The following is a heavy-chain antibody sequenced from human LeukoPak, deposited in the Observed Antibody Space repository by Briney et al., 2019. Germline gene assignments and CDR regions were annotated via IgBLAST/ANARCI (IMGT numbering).Heavy chain of an antibody. D-gene: IGHD3-10*01. CDR2: INHSGST. CDR1: GGSFSDYY. Sequence: PSETLSLTCAVYGGSFSDYYWSWIRQPPEKGLEWIGEINHSGSTNYNPSLKSRVTISVDTSKNQFSLKLSSVTAADTAMYYCARAGFGLAPHRGTPFDYWGQGTLVTVSS. J-gene: IGHJ4*02. CDR3: ARAGFGLAPHRGTPFDY. V-gene: IGHV4-34*01.